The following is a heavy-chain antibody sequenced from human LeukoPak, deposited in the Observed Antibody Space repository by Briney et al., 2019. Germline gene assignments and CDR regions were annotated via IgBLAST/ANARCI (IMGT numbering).Heavy chain of an antibody. CDR3: ARDRMVRGVTIDAFDI. V-gene: IGHV4-38-2*02. J-gene: IGHJ3*02. D-gene: IGHD3-10*01. CDR2: IYHSGST. Sequence: PSETLSLTCTVSGYSISSGYYWGWIRQPPGKGLEWIGSIYHSGSTYYNPSLKSRVTISVDTSWNQFSLKLSSVTAADTAVYYCARDRMVRGVTIDAFDIWGQGTMVTVSS. CDR1: GYSISSGYY.